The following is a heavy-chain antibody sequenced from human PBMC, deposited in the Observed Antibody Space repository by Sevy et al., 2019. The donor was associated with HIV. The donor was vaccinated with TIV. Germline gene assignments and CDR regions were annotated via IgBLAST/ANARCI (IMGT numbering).Heavy chain of an antibody. Sequence: GESLKISCQGSGYTFTSSWVDWVRQLPGKGLEWMGTIYPSDSDTRYSPSFQGQVTISVDKSTNTAFLQWASLRTSDTAMYYCARRTRDCDGDTCYGTYFDIWGQGTLVTVSS. CDR2: IYPSDSDT. CDR3: ARRTRDCDGDTCYGTYFDI. D-gene: IGHD2-21*01. V-gene: IGHV5-51*01. J-gene: IGHJ4*02. CDR1: GYTFTSSW.